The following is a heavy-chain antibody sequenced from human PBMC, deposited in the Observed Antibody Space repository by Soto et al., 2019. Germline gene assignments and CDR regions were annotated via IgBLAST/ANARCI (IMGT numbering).Heavy chain of an antibody. V-gene: IGHV4-39*01. D-gene: IGHD4-17*01. CDR3: ARHSDGDYPFDY. CDR2: IYYCGST. J-gene: IGHJ4*02. CDR1: GGSISSSSYY. Sequence: QLQLQESGPGLVKPSETLSLTCTVSGGSISSSSYYWGWIRQPPGKGLEWIGSIYYCGSTYYNPSLKSRFTISVDTSKNQFSLKLSSVTAADTAVYYCARHSDGDYPFDYWGQGTLVTVSS.